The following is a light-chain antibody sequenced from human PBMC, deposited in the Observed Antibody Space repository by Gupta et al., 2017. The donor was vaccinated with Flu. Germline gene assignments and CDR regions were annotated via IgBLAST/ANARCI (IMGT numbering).Light chain of an antibody. CDR2: DAS. J-gene: IGKJ1*01. CDR3: HQYTNGLQGPFT. V-gene: IGKV3-15*01. Sequence: DIIMTQFPDTLSVSPGEGATLSCRASQSVGGKLAWYQQKPGQPPRLLIYDASTRATGGPDRFNGSGCGTEFPLTITSRQSEELAMYSCHQYTNGLQGPFTFGQGTKVQF. CDR1: QSVGGK.